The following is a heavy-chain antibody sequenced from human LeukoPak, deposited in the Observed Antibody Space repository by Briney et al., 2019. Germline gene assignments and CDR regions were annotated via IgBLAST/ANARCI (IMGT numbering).Heavy chain of an antibody. V-gene: IGHV1-2*02. CDR3: AREGDYVWGSYDY. CDR1: GYTFPDYY. Sequence: EASVTDSFLASGYTFPDYYMHWVRPARGQGLAWMGWINPNSGGTNYAQKFQGRVTMTRDTSISTAYMELSRLRSDDTAVYYCAREGDYVWGSYDYWGQGTLVTVSS. CDR2: INPNSGGT. J-gene: IGHJ4*02. D-gene: IGHD3-16*01.